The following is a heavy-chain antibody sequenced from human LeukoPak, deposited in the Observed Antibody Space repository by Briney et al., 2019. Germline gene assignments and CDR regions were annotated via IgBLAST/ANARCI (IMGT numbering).Heavy chain of an antibody. J-gene: IGHJ4*02. CDR2: IWHDGSHS. V-gene: IGHV3-33*06. CDR3: AKDNDAYGDSYFDS. CDR1: GFTFRNYG. Sequence: GGSLRLSCAASGFTFRNYGFHWVSQDPGKGLEWVAVIWHDGSHSYYSDSVKGRFTISRDNAKNTVYLHMDSLRVEDTAIYYCAKDNDAYGDSYFDSWGQGTLVAVT. D-gene: IGHD4-17*01.